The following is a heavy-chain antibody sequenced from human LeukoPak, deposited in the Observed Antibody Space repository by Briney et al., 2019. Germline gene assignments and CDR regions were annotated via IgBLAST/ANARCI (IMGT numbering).Heavy chain of an antibody. J-gene: IGHJ4*02. D-gene: IGHD5-12*01. CDR1: GGTFSSYA. V-gene: IGHV1-69*13. CDR2: IIPIFGTA. Sequence: ASVKVSCKASGGTFSSYAISWVRQAPGQGLEWMGGIIPIFGTANYAQKFQGRVTITADESTSTAYMELSSLRSQDTAVYYCARDFGVYSGFDYRGQGTLVTVSS. CDR3: ARDFGVYSGFDY.